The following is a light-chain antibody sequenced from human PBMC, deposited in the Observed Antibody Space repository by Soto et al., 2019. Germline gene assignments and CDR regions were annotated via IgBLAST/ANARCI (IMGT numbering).Light chain of an antibody. V-gene: IGKV1-5*01. J-gene: IGKJ1*01. CDR1: QSISSR. CDR2: DAS. CDR3: QQYISGWT. Sequence: DIKMNQSPSTLSASVGDRVTITCRASQSISSRLAWYQQKPGKAPNLLIYDASSLEGGVPSRFSGSGSETEFTLTISSLQPDDFATYYCQQYISGWTFGQGTKVDIK.